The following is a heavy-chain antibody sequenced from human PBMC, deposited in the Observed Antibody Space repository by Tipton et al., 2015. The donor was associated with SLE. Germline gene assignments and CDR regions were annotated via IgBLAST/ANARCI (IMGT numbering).Heavy chain of an antibody. CDR3: ARTGMVGATTYYFDY. Sequence: SLRLSCAASGFTFSDYYMSWIRQAPGKGLEWVSYITSSTGYTNYADSVRGRFTISRDNAKNSLYLQMNSLRAEDTAVYYCARTGMVGATTYYFDYWGQGTLVTVSS. J-gene: IGHJ4*02. D-gene: IGHD1-26*01. V-gene: IGHV3-11*06. CDR1: GFTFSDYY. CDR2: ITSSTGYT.